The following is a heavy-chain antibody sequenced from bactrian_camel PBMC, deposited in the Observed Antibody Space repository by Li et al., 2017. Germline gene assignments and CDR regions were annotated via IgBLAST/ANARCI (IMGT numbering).Heavy chain of an antibody. D-gene: IGHD1*01. Sequence: HVQLVESGGGSVQAGGSLRLSCAVSGYTLSSICMGWFRQAPGKEREGVALIYTGGGITYYAESVKGRFTISQDKAAENTVYPQMSRLKPEDTAMYYCAADRWRCLQTGATTPTLSSEAWNYWGKGTQVTVS. CDR3: AADRWRCLQTGATTPTLSSEAWNY. V-gene: IGHV3S1*01. CDR1: GYTLSSIC. J-gene: IGHJ4*01. CDR2: IYTGGGIT.